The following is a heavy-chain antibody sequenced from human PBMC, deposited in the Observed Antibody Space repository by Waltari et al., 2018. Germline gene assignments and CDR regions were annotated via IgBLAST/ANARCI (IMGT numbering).Heavy chain of an antibody. CDR2: IKQDGSEK. J-gene: IGHJ4*02. CDR1: GLRFRNYR. V-gene: IGHV3-7*01. CDR3: TRGGRDSSWYWRD. D-gene: IGHD6-13*01. Sequence: EVQLVESGGGLAQPGGSLRLSCAAAGLRFRNYRMTWVRQASGKGPEWVTNIKQDGSEKYYMDSVKGRFTISRDNAKNSLYLQMNNLRVEDTAVYYCTRGGRDSSWYWRDWGQGTLVTVSS.